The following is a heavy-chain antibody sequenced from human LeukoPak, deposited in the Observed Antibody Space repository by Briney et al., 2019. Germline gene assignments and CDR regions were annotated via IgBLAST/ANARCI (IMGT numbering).Heavy chain of an antibody. D-gene: IGHD2-2*01. J-gene: IGHJ6*02. CDR2: ISWNSGRI. Sequence: GRSLRLSCAASGFTFDDYAMHWVRQAPGKGLEWVSGISWNSGRIGYADSVKGRFTISRDNAKNSLYLQMNSLRAEDTALYYCAKDQSSSVPDYYYYGMDVWGQGTTVTVSS. CDR3: AKDQSSSVPDYYYYGMDV. V-gene: IGHV3-9*01. CDR1: GFTFDDYA.